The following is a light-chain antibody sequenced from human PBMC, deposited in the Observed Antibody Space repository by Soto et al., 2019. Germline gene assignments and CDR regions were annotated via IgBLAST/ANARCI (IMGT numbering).Light chain of an antibody. CDR1: QSVSNSL. CDR2: GAS. CDR3: QVYDGSLFT. J-gene: IGKJ3*01. Sequence: DIVLTQSPGTLSLSPGERATLYCRASQSVSNSLLTWYQQKPGQAPRPLIYGASNRATGVPDRFSGSGSGTEFTLSISRLEPEDFVVYYCQVYDGSLFTFGPGTKVDFK. V-gene: IGKV3-20*01.